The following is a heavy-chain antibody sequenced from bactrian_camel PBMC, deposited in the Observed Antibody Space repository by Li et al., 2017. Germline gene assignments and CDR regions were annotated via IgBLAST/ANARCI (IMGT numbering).Heavy chain of an antibody. CDR1: GADSSSSDF. Sequence: HVQLVESGGGSAQAGGSLRLSCTTSGADSSSSDFMGWFRQIPGQDREGVAIIDTDGRTFYADSVEGRFTISRDIAKNTVSLQMNSLKLEDTAMYYCAAESGCPKGFGESFNSWGQGTQVTVS. CDR3: AAESGCPKGFGESFNS. V-gene: IGHV3-3*01. D-gene: IGHD2*01. J-gene: IGHJ6*01. CDR2: IDTDGRT.